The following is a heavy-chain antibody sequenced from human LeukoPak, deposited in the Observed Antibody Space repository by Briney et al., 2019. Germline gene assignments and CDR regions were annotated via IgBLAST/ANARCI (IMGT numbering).Heavy chain of an antibody. CDR3: ATAVSVAGDS. Sequence: GGSLRLSCAASGFTVSSNYMSWVRQAPGKGLEWVAHIKPDGSETYYVDSVKGRFTISRDNAKNSLYLQMNSLRAEDTAVYYCATAVSVAGDSWGQGTLVTVSS. V-gene: IGHV3-7*01. CDR2: IKPDGSET. J-gene: IGHJ5*01. CDR1: GFTVSSNY. D-gene: IGHD6-19*01.